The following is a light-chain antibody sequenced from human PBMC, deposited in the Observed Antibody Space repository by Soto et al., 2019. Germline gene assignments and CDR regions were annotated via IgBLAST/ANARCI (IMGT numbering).Light chain of an antibody. CDR3: MQALQTPYT. J-gene: IGKJ2*01. V-gene: IGKV2-28*01. CDR1: QRLLHSNGNIF. CDR2: LGF. Sequence: EIVMTQSPPSLTVTPGEPASISCSSSQRLLHSNGNIFLDWYLQKPGQSPQLLIYLGFNRASGVPDRVSGSGAGTDFTLKISRVEAEDAGVYYCMQALQTPYTFGLGTKLEIK.